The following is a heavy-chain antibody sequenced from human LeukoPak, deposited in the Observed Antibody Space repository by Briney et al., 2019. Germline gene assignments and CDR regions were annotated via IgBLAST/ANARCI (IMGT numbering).Heavy chain of an antibody. V-gene: IGHV4-39*01. CDR2: IYYSGST. Sequence: SETLSLTCIVSGGSISSSSYYWGWIRQPPGMGLEWIGSIYYSGSTYYNPSLKSRVTISVDTSKNQFSLKLSSVTAADTAVYYCARIGLSGDHWGQGTLVTVSS. CDR1: GGSISSSSYY. CDR3: ARIGLSGDH. D-gene: IGHD1-26*01. J-gene: IGHJ4*02.